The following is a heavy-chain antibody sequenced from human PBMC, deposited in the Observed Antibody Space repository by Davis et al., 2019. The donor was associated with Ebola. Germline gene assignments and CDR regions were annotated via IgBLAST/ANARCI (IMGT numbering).Heavy chain of an antibody. Sequence: AASVKVSCKASGGTFSSYAISWVRQAPGQGLEWMGGIIPIFGTANYAQKFQGRVTITADESTSTAYMELSSLRSEDTAVYYCASRGDSGYDYWFDPWGQGTLVTVSS. J-gene: IGHJ5*02. CDR3: ASRGDSGYDYWFDP. V-gene: IGHV1-69*13. D-gene: IGHD5-12*01. CDR1: GGTFSSYA. CDR2: IIPIFGTA.